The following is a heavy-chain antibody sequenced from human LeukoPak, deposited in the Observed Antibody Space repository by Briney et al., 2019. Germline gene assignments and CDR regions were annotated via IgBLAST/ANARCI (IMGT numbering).Heavy chain of an antibody. J-gene: IGHJ2*01. CDR1: GFTFSSYD. CDR2: IGTAGDT. V-gene: IGHV3-13*01. CDR3: ARVQGLDFRWYFDL. Sequence: PGGSLRLSCAASGFTFSSYDMHWVRQATGKGLEWVSAIGTAGDTYYTGSVKGRFTISRENAKNSLYLQMNSLRAGDTAVYYCARVQGLDFRWYFDLWGRGTLVTVSS.